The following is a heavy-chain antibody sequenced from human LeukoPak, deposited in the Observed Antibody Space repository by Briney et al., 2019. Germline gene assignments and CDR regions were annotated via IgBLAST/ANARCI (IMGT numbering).Heavy chain of an antibody. CDR2: IHNSGST. CDR1: GDSISGYY. D-gene: IGHD3-10*01. J-gene: IGHJ4*02. Sequence: SETLSLTCSISGDSISGYYWSWIRQPPGKGLEWIGYIHNSGSTNYNPSLKSRVTISVDTSKNQFSLKLTSLTAAGTAVYYCARKVTMFRGVFYFDYWAQGTLVTVSS. CDR3: ARKVTMFRGVFYFDY. V-gene: IGHV4-59*01.